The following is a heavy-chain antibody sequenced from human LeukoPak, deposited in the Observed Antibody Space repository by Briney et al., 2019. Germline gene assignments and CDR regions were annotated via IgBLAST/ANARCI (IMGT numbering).Heavy chain of an antibody. Sequence: PSETLSLTCTVSGGSISSYYWSWIRQPPGKGLEWIGYIYYSGSTNYNPSLKSRVTISVDTSKNQFSLKLSSVIAADTAVYYCARGAIWSGYYTGAPDYYYYMDVWGKGTTVTVSS. J-gene: IGHJ6*03. CDR1: GGSISSYY. CDR2: IYYSGST. D-gene: IGHD3-3*01. CDR3: ARGAIWSGYYTGAPDYYYYMDV. V-gene: IGHV4-59*01.